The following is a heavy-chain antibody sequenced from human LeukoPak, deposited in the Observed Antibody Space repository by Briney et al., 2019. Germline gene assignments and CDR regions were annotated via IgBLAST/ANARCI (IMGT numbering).Heavy chain of an antibody. CDR2: IKQDGSAK. Sequence: PGGSLRLSCAASGFTFSSYWMSWVHQAPGKGLEWVANIKQDGSAKNYGDSVKGRFTISRDNAKNSLYLQMNSLRAEDTALYHCARSDYTGGDWFDPWGQGTLVTVSS. D-gene: IGHD4-11*01. V-gene: IGHV3-7*03. J-gene: IGHJ5*02. CDR3: ARSDYTGGDWFDP. CDR1: GFTFSSYW.